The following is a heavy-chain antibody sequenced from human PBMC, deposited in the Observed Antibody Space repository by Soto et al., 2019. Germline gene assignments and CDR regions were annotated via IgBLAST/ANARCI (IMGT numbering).Heavy chain of an antibody. CDR1: GGSISSSAYY. Sequence: ASETLSLTCSVSGGSISSSAYYWGWIRQPPGKGLEWIGNIYYSGSTYYNPSLKSRVTISVDTSKNQFSLRLSSVTAADTAVYYCARHGVDRYITAYWGQGTLVTVSS. J-gene: IGHJ4*02. D-gene: IGHD2-21*01. V-gene: IGHV4-39*01. CDR3: ARHGVDRYITAY. CDR2: IYYSGST.